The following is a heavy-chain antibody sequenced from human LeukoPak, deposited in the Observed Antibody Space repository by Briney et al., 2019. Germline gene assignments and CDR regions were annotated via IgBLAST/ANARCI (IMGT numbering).Heavy chain of an antibody. V-gene: IGHV3-30*02. CDR2: IRFDESNK. Sequence: QTGGSLRLSCAASGFTFSSYGMHWVRQAPGKGLKWVAFIRFDESNKYYADSVKGRFTISRDNSKNTLYLQMNSLRAEDTAVYYCAKDSAWYYDSSGLIEGDPFDNWGQGTLVTVSS. D-gene: IGHD3-22*01. CDR1: GFTFSSYG. J-gene: IGHJ4*02. CDR3: AKDSAWYYDSSGLIEGDPFDN.